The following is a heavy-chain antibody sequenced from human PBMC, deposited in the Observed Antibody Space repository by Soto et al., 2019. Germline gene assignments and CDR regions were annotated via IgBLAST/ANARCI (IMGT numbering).Heavy chain of an antibody. J-gene: IGHJ4*02. V-gene: IGHV4-39*02. CDR3: ARDKITGLFDY. CDR2: ISYSGST. Sequence: SETLSLTCTVSGGSISSSSYYWGWIRQSPERGLEWIASISYSGSTYYNPTLKSRLIISVDTSKSQFSLKLTSVTAADTAVYYCARDKITGLFDYWGQGTLVTVSS. CDR1: GGSISSSSYY. D-gene: IGHD2-8*02.